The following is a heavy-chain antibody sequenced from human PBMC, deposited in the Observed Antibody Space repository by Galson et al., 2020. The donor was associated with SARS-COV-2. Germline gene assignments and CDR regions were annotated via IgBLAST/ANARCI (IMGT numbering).Heavy chain of an antibody. V-gene: IGHV3-30*01. CDR1: GFTFNSYA. D-gene: IGHD3-10*01. J-gene: IGHJ4*02. Sequence: GGSLRLSCAASGFTFNSYAMHWVRQAPGMGLEWVALISYDGSDKYYADSVKGRFTISRDNSKNTLFLQMNSLRAEDTAVYYCARDRGITMVRGVIITRNFDYWGQGTLVTVSS. CDR2: ISYDGSDK. CDR3: ARDRGITMVRGVIITRNFDY.